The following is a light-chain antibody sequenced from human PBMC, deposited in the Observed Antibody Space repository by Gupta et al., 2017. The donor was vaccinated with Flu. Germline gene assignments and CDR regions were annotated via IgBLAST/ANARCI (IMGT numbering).Light chain of an antibody. CDR2: DAS. CDR3: QQYDNLPYT. Sequence: PSSLSASVGDRVTITCQASQDISNYLNWYQQKPGKAPKLLIYDASNLETGVPSRFSGSGSGTDFTFTISSLQPEDIATYYCQQYDNLPYTFGQWTKMEIK. V-gene: IGKV1-33*01. J-gene: IGKJ2*01. CDR1: QDISNY.